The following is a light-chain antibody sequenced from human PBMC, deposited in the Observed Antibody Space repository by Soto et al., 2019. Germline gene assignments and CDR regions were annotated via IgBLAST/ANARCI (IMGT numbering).Light chain of an antibody. CDR1: SSDVGGYNY. V-gene: IGLV2-14*01. Sequence: QSALTPPASVSGSPGQSITISCTGTSSDVGGYNYVSWYQQHPGKAPKLMIYEVSNRPSGVSNRFSGSKSGNTASLTISGLQAEDEADYYCSSYTSSSTPVFGTGTKLTVL. J-gene: IGLJ1*01. CDR3: SSYTSSSTPV. CDR2: EVS.